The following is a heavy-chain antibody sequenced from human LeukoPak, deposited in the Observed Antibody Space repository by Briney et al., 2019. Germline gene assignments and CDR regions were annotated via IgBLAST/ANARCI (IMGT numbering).Heavy chain of an antibody. D-gene: IGHD2-15*01. CDR2: ISGSGGST. CDR1: GFTFSSYA. J-gene: IGHJ4*02. Sequence: GGSLRVSCAASGFTFSSYAMSWVRQAPGKGLEWVSAISGSGGSTYYADSVKGRFTISRDNSKNTLYLQMNSLRAEDTAVYYCAKGVAARLYYFDYWGQGTLVTVSS. V-gene: IGHV3-23*01. CDR3: AKGVAARLYYFDY.